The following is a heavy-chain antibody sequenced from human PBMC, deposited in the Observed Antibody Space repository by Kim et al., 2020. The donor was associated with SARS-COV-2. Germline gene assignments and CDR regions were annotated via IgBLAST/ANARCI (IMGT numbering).Heavy chain of an antibody. D-gene: IGHD1-1*01. J-gene: IGHJ4*02. CDR1: GYSINSGYY. CDR3: ARDSASGTTPPT. CDR2: IDHRGST. V-gene: IGHV4-38-2*02. Sequence: SETLSLTCSVSGYSINSGYYWGWIRQPPGKGLEWIVSIDHRGSTYYNPSLKSRVTISADTSKNQFSLRLSSVTAADTAVYYCARDSASGTTPPTWGQGT.